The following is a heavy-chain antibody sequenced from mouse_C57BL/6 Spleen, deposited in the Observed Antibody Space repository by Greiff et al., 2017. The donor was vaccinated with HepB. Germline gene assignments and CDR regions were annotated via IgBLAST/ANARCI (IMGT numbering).Heavy chain of an antibody. CDR1: GYTFTSYW. CDR3: ARDYGSRGLDY. CDR2: IDPSDSYT. D-gene: IGHD1-1*01. V-gene: IGHV1-69*01. J-gene: IGHJ2*01. Sequence: QVQLQQPGAELVMPGASVKLSCKASGYTFTSYWMHWVKQRPGQGLEWIGEIDPSDSYTNYNQKFKGKSTLTVDKSSSTAYMQLSSLTSEDSAVYYCARDYGSRGLDYWGQGTTLTVSS.